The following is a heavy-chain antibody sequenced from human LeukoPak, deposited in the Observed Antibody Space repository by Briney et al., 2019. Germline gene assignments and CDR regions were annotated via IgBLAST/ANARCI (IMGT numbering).Heavy chain of an antibody. CDR1: AGSISSYY. Sequence: SETLSLTCTVSAGSISSYYWSWIRQPPGKGLEWIGYIYYSGSTNYNPSLKSRVTISVDTSKNQFSLKLSSVTAADTAVYYCARPVWSGWSGGSRPGAFDIWGQGTMVTVSS. V-gene: IGHV4-59*01. CDR3: ARPVWSGWSGGSRPGAFDI. CDR2: IYYSGST. J-gene: IGHJ3*02. D-gene: IGHD2-15*01.